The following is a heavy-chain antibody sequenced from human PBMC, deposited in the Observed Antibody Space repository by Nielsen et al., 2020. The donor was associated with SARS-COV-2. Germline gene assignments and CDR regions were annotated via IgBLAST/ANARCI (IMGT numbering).Heavy chain of an antibody. CDR1: GGSISSGGYY. Sequence: SETLSLTCTVSGGSISSGGYYWGWIRHHPGKGLEWIGYIYFSGRTCYNPSLKSRVTISVDTSKNQFSLSLRSVTAAGTAVYYCARESSGYDHYNYGMDVWGQGTTVTVSS. D-gene: IGHD5-12*01. V-gene: IGHV4-31*03. J-gene: IGHJ6*02. CDR3: ARESSGYDHYNYGMDV. CDR2: IYFSGRT.